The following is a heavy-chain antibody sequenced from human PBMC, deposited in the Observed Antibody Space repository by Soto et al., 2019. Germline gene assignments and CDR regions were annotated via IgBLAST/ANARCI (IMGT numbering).Heavy chain of an antibody. Sequence: QAQLVQSGAELKQPGASVKVSCQASEFTFSDYFIHWVRQAPGQGLEWMGWINPISGGTHYALKFQGRVSVTRDRSISTAYMELNSLRSDDTAIYYCARDPRWATGTPKKVLDLWGRGTLVTVSS. J-gene: IGHJ4*03. CDR1: EFTFSDYF. D-gene: IGHD4-4*01. CDR2: INPISGGT. V-gene: IGHV1-2*02. CDR3: ARDPRWATGTPKKVLDL.